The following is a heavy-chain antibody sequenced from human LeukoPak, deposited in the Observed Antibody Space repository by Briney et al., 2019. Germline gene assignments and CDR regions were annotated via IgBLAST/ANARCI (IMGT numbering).Heavy chain of an antibody. CDR2: ISSISSYI. CDR3: ARMVAATSYY. Sequence: PGGSLRLSCASSGFTFSIYSMNWVRQPPGKGLEWVSSISSISSYIYYADSLKGRFTISRDNAKNSLYLQMNSLRAEDTAVYYCARMVAATSYYWGQGTLVTVSS. V-gene: IGHV3-21*01. D-gene: IGHD2-15*01. J-gene: IGHJ4*02. CDR1: GFTFSIYS.